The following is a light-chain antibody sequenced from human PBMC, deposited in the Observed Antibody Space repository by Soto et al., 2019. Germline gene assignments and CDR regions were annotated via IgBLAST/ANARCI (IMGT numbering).Light chain of an antibody. J-gene: IGKJ3*01. V-gene: IGKV3-15*01. CDR1: QSVSSS. Sequence: DIVMTQSPATLSVSPGERVTLSCRASQSVSSSLAWYQQQPGPAPRLLIYGAATKATGIPARFSGSGSGTESTLTISSLQSEDFAVYYCQQYNNWPPFTFGPGTKVDI. CDR2: GAA. CDR3: QQYNNWPPFT.